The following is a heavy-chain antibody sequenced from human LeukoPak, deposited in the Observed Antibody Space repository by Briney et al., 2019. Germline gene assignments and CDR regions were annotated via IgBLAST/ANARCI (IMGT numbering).Heavy chain of an antibody. CDR3: AKAPVTTCRGAFCYPFDY. V-gene: IGHV3-48*03. J-gene: IGHJ4*02. Sequence: GGSLRLSCAASGFTFSSYEMNWVRQAPGKGLEWVSYISSSGSTIYYADSVKGRFTISRDSSKNTLFLQMNRLRPEDAAVYYCAKAPVTTCRGAFCYPFDYWGLGTLVTVSS. CDR1: GFTFSSYE. D-gene: IGHD2-15*01. CDR2: ISSSGSTI.